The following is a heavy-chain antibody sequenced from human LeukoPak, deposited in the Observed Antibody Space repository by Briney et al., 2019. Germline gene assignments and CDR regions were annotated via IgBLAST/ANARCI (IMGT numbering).Heavy chain of an antibody. CDR3: AKLCVVVSAAINQLGYMDV. V-gene: IGHV3-23*01. Sequence: GGSLRLSCAASGFTFSSYAMSWVRQAPGKGLEWVSAISGGGGSTYYADSAKGRFTISRDNSKNTLYLQMNSLRAEDTAVYYCAKLCVVVSAAINQLGYMDVWGKGTTVTVSS. J-gene: IGHJ6*03. D-gene: IGHD2-2*01. CDR2: ISGGGGST. CDR1: GFTFSSYA.